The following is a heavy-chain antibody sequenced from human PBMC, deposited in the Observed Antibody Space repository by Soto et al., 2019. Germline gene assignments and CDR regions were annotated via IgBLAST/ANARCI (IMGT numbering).Heavy chain of an antibody. CDR1: GFTFSSYG. D-gene: IGHD3-22*01. CDR3: ARDAARIAAPDYYDSSGLPQNDAFDI. V-gene: IGHV3-33*01. CDR2: IWYDGSNK. Sequence: PRSSLRLSCAASGFTFSSYGMHWVRQAPGKXLEWVAVIWYDGSNKYYADSVKGRFTISRDNSKNTLYLQMNSLRAEDTAAYYCARDAARIAAPDYYDSSGLPQNDAFDIWRQRTMVTVSS. J-gene: IGHJ3*02.